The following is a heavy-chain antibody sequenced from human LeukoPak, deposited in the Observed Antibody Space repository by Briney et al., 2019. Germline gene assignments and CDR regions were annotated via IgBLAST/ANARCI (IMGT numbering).Heavy chain of an antibody. J-gene: IGHJ4*02. Sequence: PSETLSLTCTVSGGSISSSSYYWGWIRQPPGKGLEWIGSIYYSGSTYYNPSLKSRVTISVDTSKNQFSLKLSSVTAADTAVYYCARQVVVAATSSLYFDYWGQGTLVTVSS. V-gene: IGHV4-39*01. D-gene: IGHD2-15*01. CDR1: GGSISSSSYY. CDR2: IYYSGST. CDR3: ARQVVVAATSSLYFDY.